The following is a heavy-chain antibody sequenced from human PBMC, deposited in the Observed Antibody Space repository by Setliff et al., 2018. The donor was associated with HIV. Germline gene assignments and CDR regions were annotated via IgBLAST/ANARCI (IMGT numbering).Heavy chain of an antibody. CDR3: ARGDGTKYYYYYYMDV. J-gene: IGHJ6*03. Sequence: SETLSLTCTVSGGSIRSSSSYWGWIRQPPGKGLEWIGYIYTNGSTNYNPSLKSRVTISVDTSKNQFSLKLSSVTAADTAVYYCARGDGTKYYYYYYMDVWGKGTTVTVSS. D-gene: IGHD1-7*01. CDR2: IYTNGST. V-gene: IGHV4-61*05. CDR1: GGSIRSSSSY.